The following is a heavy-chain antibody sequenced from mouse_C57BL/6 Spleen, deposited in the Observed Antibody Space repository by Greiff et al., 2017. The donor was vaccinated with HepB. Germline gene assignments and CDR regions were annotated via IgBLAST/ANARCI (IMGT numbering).Heavy chain of an antibody. D-gene: IGHD3-3*01. CDR3: ARGGRYFAY. CDR1: GYAFSSSW. J-gene: IGHJ3*01. V-gene: IGHV1-82*01. CDR2: IYPGDGDT. Sequence: QVQLQQSGPELVKPGASVKISCKASGYAFSSSWMNWVKQRPGKGLEWIGRIYPGDGDTNYNGKFKDKATLTVDKSSSTAYMQLSSLTSEDSAVYYCARGGRYFAYWGQGTLVTVSA.